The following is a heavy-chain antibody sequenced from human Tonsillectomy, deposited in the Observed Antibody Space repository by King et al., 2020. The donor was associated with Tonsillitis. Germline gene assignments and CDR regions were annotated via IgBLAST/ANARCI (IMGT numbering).Heavy chain of an antibody. CDR2: IYYSGST. V-gene: IGHV4-59*01. D-gene: IGHD3-22*01. Sequence: VQLQESGPGLVKPSETLSLTCTVSGGSITSYYWSWIRQPPGKGLEWIGYIYYSGSTHYNPSLKSRVTISVDTSKNQSSLKLGSVTAADTAVYYCARDRSSGYPYYFDYWGQGTLVTVSS. CDR1: GGSITSYY. J-gene: IGHJ4*02. CDR3: ARDRSSGYPYYFDY.